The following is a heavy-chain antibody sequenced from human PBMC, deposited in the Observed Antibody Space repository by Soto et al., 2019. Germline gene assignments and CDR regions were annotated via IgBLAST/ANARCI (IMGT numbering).Heavy chain of an antibody. CDR2: VTPRGFST. CDR1: GFTFSDRA. V-gene: IGHV3-23*01. D-gene: IGHD3-10*01. J-gene: IGHJ4*02. Sequence: EVQLLESGGDLVQPGGSLRLSCAASGFTFSDRAMTWVRQAPGKGLEWVSAVTPRGFSTYYADSVRGRFTISRDNSKNTVYLELNSVRAEGKTTYYCAVSNYDGSWSQYDYWGQGTLVTVSS. CDR3: AVSNYDGSWSQYDY.